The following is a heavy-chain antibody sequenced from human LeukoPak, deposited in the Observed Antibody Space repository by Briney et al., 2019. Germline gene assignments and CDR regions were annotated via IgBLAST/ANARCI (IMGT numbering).Heavy chain of an antibody. Sequence: GGSLRLSCAASGFTFSSYGMHWVRQAPGKGLEWVAFIRYDGSNKYYADSVKGRFTISRDNSKNTLYLRMNSLRAEDTAVYYCANTKYSSGWYFEYWGQGTLVTVSS. D-gene: IGHD6-19*01. V-gene: IGHV3-30*02. CDR1: GFTFSSYG. J-gene: IGHJ4*02. CDR2: IRYDGSNK. CDR3: ANTKYSSGWYFEY.